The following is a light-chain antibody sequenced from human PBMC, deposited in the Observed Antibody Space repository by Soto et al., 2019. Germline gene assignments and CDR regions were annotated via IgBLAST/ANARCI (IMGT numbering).Light chain of an antibody. V-gene: IGKV3D-20*02. CDR1: QSVSSTY. J-gene: IGKJ5*01. CDR2: GAS. CDR3: QQRNSWPIT. Sequence: EIVLTQSPGTLSLSPGERATLSCRASQSVSSTYLAWYLQKPGQAPRLLIYGASSRATGIPDRFSGSGSGTDFTLTISRLEPEDFAVYYCQQRNSWPITFGQGTRLEIK.